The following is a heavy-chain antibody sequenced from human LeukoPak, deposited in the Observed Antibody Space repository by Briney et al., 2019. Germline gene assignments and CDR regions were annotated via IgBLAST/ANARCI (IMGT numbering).Heavy chain of an antibody. V-gene: IGHV1-46*01. CDR3: ARVHHYFDIAFDY. CDR2: INPSGGST. D-gene: IGHD3-22*01. J-gene: IGHJ4*02. Sequence: GASVKVSCKASGYTFTSYYMHWVRQAPGQGLEWMGIINPSGGSTTYAQKFQGRVTMTRDMSTSTVYMELISLRSEDTAVYYCARVHHYFDIAFDYWGQGTLVTVSS. CDR1: GYTFTSYY.